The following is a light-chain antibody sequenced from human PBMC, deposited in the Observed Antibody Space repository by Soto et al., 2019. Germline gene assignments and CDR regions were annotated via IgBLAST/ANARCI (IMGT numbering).Light chain of an antibody. CDR3: LSFDSSLSVV. CDR1: SSNIGAGYD. V-gene: IGLV1-40*01. CDR2: GNT. J-gene: IGLJ2*01. Sequence: QSVLTQPPSVSGAPGQRVTISCTGSSSNIGAGYDVHWYQQLPGRAPKLLIYGNTNRPSGVPDRFSGSKSGTSASLANTGLQAEYEADYYCLSFDSSLSVVFGGGTKLTVL.